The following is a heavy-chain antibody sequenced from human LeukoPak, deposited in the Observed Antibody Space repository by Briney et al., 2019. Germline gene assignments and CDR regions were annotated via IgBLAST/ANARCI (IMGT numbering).Heavy chain of an antibody. CDR2: IYYSGST. CDR1: GGSISSYY. Sequence: TSETLSLTRTVSGGSISSYYWSWIRQPPGKGLEWIGYIYYSGSTNYNPSLESRVTISVDTSKNQFSLKLSSVTAADTAVYYCARHLLGAPLHWGQGTLVTVSS. V-gene: IGHV4-59*08. D-gene: IGHD1-26*01. J-gene: IGHJ4*02. CDR3: ARHLLGAPLH.